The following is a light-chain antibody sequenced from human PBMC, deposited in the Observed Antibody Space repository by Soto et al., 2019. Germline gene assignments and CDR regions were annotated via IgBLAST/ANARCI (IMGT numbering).Light chain of an antibody. J-gene: IGKJ4*01. V-gene: IGKV1-27*01. Sequence: DIQLTQSPSFLSASVGDRVTITCRASQAISNYLAWYQETPGKVPKLLIYAASTLHSGVPSRFSGSGSGTDFTLTISSLQPEDAATYYCQKYNSVPLTFGGGTKVDIK. CDR2: AAS. CDR3: QKYNSVPLT. CDR1: QAISNY.